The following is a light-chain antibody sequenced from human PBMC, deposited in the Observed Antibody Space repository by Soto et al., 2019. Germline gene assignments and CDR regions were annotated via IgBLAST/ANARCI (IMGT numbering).Light chain of an antibody. J-gene: IGKJ4*01. CDR1: QSVNSN. CDR2: DAS. CDR3: QQYNFWPPLT. Sequence: EIVMTQSPATLSVSPGERATLSCRASQSVNSNLAWYRQKPGQAPRLLISDASTRATGVPARFSGSGSGTEFTLNISSLQSEDSVIYYWQQYNFWPPLTFGGGTKVEIK. V-gene: IGKV3-15*01.